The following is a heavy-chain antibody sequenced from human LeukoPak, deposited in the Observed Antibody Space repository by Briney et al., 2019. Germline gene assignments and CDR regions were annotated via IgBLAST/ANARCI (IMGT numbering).Heavy chain of an antibody. Sequence: GGSLRLSCVASGFTSTNYAVTWVRQTPGKGLEWVSAISGSGGSTYYADSVKGRFTISRDNSKNTLFLQMNSLRAEDTALYYCARGGEHYGDWYYFAYWGQGTLVTVSS. CDR2: ISGSGGST. V-gene: IGHV3-23*01. D-gene: IGHD4-17*01. CDR3: ARGGEHYGDWYYFAY. J-gene: IGHJ4*02. CDR1: GFTSTNYA.